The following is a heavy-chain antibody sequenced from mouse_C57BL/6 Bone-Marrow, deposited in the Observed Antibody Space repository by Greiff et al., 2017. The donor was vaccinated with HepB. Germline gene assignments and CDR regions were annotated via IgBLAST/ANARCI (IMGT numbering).Heavy chain of an antibody. CDR2: INYDGSST. CDR1: GFTFSDYY. D-gene: IGHD1-1*01. Sequence: EVKLVESEGGLVQPGSSMKLSCTASGFTFSDYYMAWVRQVPEKGLEWVANINYDGSSTYYLDSLKSRFIISRDNAKNILYLQMSSLKSEDTATYYCARDRGYGSSPWYFDVWGTGTTVTVSS. V-gene: IGHV5-16*01. J-gene: IGHJ1*03. CDR3: ARDRGYGSSPWYFDV.